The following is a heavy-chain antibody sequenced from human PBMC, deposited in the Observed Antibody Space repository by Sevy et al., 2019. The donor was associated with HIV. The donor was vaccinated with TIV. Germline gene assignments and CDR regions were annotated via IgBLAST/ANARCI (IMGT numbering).Heavy chain of an antibody. CDR2: IQYDGSNK. CDR3: VKEGGGEGGDH. D-gene: IGHD2-21*01. V-gene: IGHV3-30*02. CDR1: GFSFSSYG. J-gene: IGHJ4*02. Sequence: GSLKPFCAASGFSFSSYGLQWVRPAPGQGLGWVAYIQYDGSNKDYADSVKGRFTISRDNSKNTLDLQMNSLRVEDTAVYYCVKEGGGEGGDHWGQGTLVTVSS.